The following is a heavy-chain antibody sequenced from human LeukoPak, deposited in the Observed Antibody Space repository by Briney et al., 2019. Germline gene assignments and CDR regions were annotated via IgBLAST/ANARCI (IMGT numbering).Heavy chain of an antibody. CDR1: GFTVSSNY. Sequence: GGSLRLSCAASGFTVSSNYMSWVRQAPGKGLEWVSVIYSGGSTYYADSVKGRFTISRDNSKNTLYLQMNSLRSEDTAVYYCAKEKVFTSTSWTTIEYWGQGTLVTVSS. CDR2: IYSGGST. J-gene: IGHJ4*02. D-gene: IGHD6-13*01. V-gene: IGHV3-53*05. CDR3: AKEKVFTSTSWTTIEY.